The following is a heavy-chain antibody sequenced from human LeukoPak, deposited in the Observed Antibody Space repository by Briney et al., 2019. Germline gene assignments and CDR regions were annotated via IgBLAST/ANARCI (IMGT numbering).Heavy chain of an antibody. D-gene: IGHD6-13*01. CDR2: TYYRSKWYN. CDR3: ARGYSSSWYPYYYYYGMDV. CDR1: GDSVSSNSAA. Sequence: SQTLSLTCALSGDSVSSNSAAWHWLRQSPSRGLEWLGGTYYRSKWYNDYAVSVKSRITINPDTSKNQFSLQLNSVTPEDTAVYYCARGYSSSWYPYYYYYGMDVWGKGTTVTVSS. V-gene: IGHV6-1*01. J-gene: IGHJ6*04.